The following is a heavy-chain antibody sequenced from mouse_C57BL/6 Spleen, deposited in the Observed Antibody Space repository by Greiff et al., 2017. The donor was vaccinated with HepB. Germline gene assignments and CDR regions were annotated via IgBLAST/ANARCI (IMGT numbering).Heavy chain of an antibody. CDR1: GFTFSSYA. J-gene: IGHJ3*01. Sequence: EVKLVESGGGLVKPGGSLKLSCAASGFTFSSYAMSWVRQTPEKRLEWVATISDGGSYTYYPDNVKGRFTISRDNAKNNLYLQMSHLKSEDTAMYYCARRGYGNYEAWFAYWGQGTLVTVSA. CDR3: ARRGYGNYEAWFAY. V-gene: IGHV5-4*03. CDR2: ISDGGSYT. D-gene: IGHD2-1*01.